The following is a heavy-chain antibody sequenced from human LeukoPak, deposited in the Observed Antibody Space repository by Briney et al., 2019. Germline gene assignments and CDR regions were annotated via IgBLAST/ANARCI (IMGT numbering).Heavy chain of an antibody. V-gene: IGHV1-18*01. D-gene: IGHD3-22*01. J-gene: IGHJ3*02. Sequence: GASVKVSCKTSGYTFTSYGLNWVRQAPGQGLEWMGWISTYNGNTNYAQKLQGRVTMTTDTSTSTAYMELRSLRSDDTAVYYCARPALDYYDSSGYPDDAFDIWGQGTMVTVSS. CDR3: ARPALDYYDSSGYPDDAFDI. CDR2: ISTYNGNT. CDR1: GYTFTSYG.